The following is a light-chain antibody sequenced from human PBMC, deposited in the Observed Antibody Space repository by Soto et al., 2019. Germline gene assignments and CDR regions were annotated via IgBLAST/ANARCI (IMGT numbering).Light chain of an antibody. CDR2: AAS. J-gene: IGKJ1*01. CDR1: QSVSNN. V-gene: IGKV3-15*01. CDR3: QQYNNWPRT. Sequence: EIVMTQSPATLSVSPGERAIVSCRASQSVSNNLAWYQHKPGQTPRLLIYAASTRATGIPARFSGSGSGTEFTLTISSLQSADFVLYYCQQYNNWPRTFGQGTKVEIK.